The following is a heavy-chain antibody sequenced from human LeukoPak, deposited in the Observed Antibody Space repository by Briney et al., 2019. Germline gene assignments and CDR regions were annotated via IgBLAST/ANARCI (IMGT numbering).Heavy chain of an antibody. CDR3: AGDKTTGGYYEFDY. CDR1: GFTFSSYR. Sequence: GGSLRLSCAASGFTFSSYRMNWVRQAPGKGLEWVSSISSSSNYIYYADSVKGRFTISRDNAKNSLYLQMNSLRAEDTAVYFCAGDKTTGGYYEFDYWGQGALVTVSS. J-gene: IGHJ4*02. CDR2: ISSSSNYI. V-gene: IGHV3-21*04. D-gene: IGHD1-26*01.